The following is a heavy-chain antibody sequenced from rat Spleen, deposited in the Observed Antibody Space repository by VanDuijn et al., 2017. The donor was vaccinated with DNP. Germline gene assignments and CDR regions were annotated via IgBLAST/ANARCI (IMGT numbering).Heavy chain of an antibody. CDR2: ITGSGGGI. Sequence: EVQLVESGGGLVQPGRSLRLSCVAFGFTFNDYWMAWIRQVPGKGLEWLGAITGSGGGIYYSGSVKGRFTISRNNAKNTLYLQMNSLRSEDTATYYCARGSGTYYWYFDFWGPGTMVTVSS. D-gene: IGHD5-1*01. CDR1: GFTFNDYW. CDR3: ARGSGTYYWYFDF. J-gene: IGHJ1*01. V-gene: IGHV5-31*01.